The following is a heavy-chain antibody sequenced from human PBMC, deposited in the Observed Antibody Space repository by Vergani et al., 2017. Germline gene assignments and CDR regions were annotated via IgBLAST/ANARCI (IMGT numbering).Heavy chain of an antibody. CDR1: GGSISSGDYY. V-gene: IGHV4-30-4*01. Sequence: QVQLQESGPGLVKPSQTLSLTCTDSGGSISSGDYYWSWIRQPPGKGLEWIGYIYYSGSTYYNPSLKSRVTISVDTSKNQFSLKLSSVTAADTAVYYCARLDILTGYSFDYWGQGTLVTVSS. CDR3: ARLDILTGYSFDY. J-gene: IGHJ4*02. D-gene: IGHD3-9*01. CDR2: IYYSGST.